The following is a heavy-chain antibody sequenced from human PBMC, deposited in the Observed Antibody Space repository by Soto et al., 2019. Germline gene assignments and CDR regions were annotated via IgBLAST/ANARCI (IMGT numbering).Heavy chain of an antibody. CDR2: IYYIGSP. Sequence: PSETLSLTCSVSGAAVSGGGQYWNWVRQPPGKGLEWIGNIYYIGSPDYNPSLKSRVTISLDTSKNQFSLKLIPVTAADTAVYYCARERVLGDGGGFDVWGQGTTVTVSS. CDR1: GAAVSGGGQY. D-gene: IGHD3-16*01. J-gene: IGHJ6*02. CDR3: ARERVLGDGGGFDV. V-gene: IGHV4-31*03.